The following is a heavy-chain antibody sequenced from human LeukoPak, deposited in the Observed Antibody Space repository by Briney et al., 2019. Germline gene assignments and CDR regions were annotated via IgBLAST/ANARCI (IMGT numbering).Heavy chain of an antibody. CDR3: ARDHGGVVAD. Sequence: GASVKVSCKASGGTFSSYAISWVRQAPGQGLEWMGGIIPIFGTANYAQKFQGRVTITTDESTSTAYMELSSLRSEDTAVYYCARDHGGVVADWGQGTLVTVSS. CDR2: IIPIFGTA. D-gene: IGHD5-12*01. V-gene: IGHV1-69*05. CDR1: GGTFSSYA. J-gene: IGHJ4*02.